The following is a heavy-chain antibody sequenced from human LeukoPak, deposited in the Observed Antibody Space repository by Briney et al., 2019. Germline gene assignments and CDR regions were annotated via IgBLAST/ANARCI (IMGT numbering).Heavy chain of an antibody. CDR2: ISSNGGST. Sequence: GGSLRLSCAASGFTFSSYAMHWVRQAPGKGLEYVSAISSNGGSTYYANSVKGRFTISRDNSKNTLYLQMNSLRAEDTAVYYCARGGSGWYFDYWGQGTLVTVSS. CDR3: ARGGSGWYFDY. J-gene: IGHJ4*02. V-gene: IGHV3-64*01. CDR1: GFTFSSYA. D-gene: IGHD6-19*01.